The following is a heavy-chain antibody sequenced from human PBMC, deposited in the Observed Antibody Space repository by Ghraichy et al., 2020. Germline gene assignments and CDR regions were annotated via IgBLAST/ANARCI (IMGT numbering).Heavy chain of an antibody. Sequence: SETLSLTCTVSGGSISSYYWSWIRQPPGKGLEWIGYIYYSGSTNYNPSLKSRVTISVDTSKNQFSLKLSSVTAADTAVYYCARDAARSGAFDIWDQGTMVTVSS. D-gene: IGHD3-10*01. CDR2: IYYSGST. V-gene: IGHV4-59*01. CDR1: GGSISSYY. J-gene: IGHJ3*02. CDR3: ARDAARSGAFDI.